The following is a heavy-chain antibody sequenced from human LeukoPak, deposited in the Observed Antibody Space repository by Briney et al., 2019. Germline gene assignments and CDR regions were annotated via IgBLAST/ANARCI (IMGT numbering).Heavy chain of an antibody. J-gene: IGHJ4*02. CDR3: ARADSYGSILDY. V-gene: IGHV3-7*04. CDR1: GFTVSNYC. D-gene: IGHD5-18*01. Sequence: GGSLRLSCAASGFTVSNYCMSWVRQAPGKGLEWVASIDQYGRAKYYVDSVRGRFTFSRDNTKNSLHLQMNSLRAEDTAVYYCARADSYGSILDYWGQGTRVIDSS. CDR2: IDQYGRAK.